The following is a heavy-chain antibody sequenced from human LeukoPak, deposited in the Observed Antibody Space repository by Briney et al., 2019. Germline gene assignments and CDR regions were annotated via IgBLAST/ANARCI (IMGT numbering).Heavy chain of an antibody. CDR2: IYHSGST. D-gene: IGHD6-6*01. V-gene: IGHV4-4*02. J-gene: IGHJ2*01. Sequence: SETLSLTCAVSGGSISSSNWWSWVRQPPGKGLEWIGEIYHSGSTNYNPSLKSRVTISVDKSKNQFSLKLSSVTAADTAVYYCARDYSHSSSSVYFDLWGRGTLVTVSS. CDR3: ARDYSHSSSSVYFDL. CDR1: GGSISSSNW.